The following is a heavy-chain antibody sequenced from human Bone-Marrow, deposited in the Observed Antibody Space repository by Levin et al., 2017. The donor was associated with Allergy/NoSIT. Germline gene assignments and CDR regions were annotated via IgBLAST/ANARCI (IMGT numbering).Heavy chain of an antibody. CDR1: GFTFSDAW. CDR3: STEAHMIKWHNIDY. D-gene: IGHD3-16*01. CDR2: IKSKFDGGTT. Sequence: GESLKISCAASGFTFSDAWMSWVRQTPGKGLEWVGRIKSKFDGGTTDFAAPVKGRFTISRDDSENTLYLQMNSLKTEDTAVYYCSTEAHMIKWHNIDYWGQGTLVTVSS. V-gene: IGHV3-15*01. J-gene: IGHJ4*02.